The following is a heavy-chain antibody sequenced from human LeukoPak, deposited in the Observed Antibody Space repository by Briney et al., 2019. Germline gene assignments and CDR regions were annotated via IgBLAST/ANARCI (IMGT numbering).Heavy chain of an antibody. Sequence: SETLSLTCAVSGGSFSGYYWSWIRQPPGKGLEWIGEINHSGSTNYNPSLKSRVTISVDTSKNQFSLKLSAVTAADTAVYYCARGVSHYYDSSGYYSIYYYYYGMDVWGQGTTVTVSS. J-gene: IGHJ6*02. CDR1: GGSFSGYY. V-gene: IGHV4-34*01. D-gene: IGHD3-22*01. CDR2: INHSGST. CDR3: ARGVSHYYDSSGYYSIYYYYYGMDV.